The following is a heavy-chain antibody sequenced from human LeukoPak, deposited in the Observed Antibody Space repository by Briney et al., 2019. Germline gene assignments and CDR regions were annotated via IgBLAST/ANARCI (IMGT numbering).Heavy chain of an antibody. D-gene: IGHD6-13*01. CDR3: ASEGYSSSWYFDY. CDR1: GGSISSGDYY. Sequence: SETLSLTCTVSGGSISSGDYYWSWIRQPPGKGLEWIGYIYYSGSTYYNPSLKSRVTISVDRSKNQFSLKLSSVTAADTAVYYCASEGYSSSWYFDYWGQGTLVTVSS. J-gene: IGHJ4*02. CDR2: IYYSGST. V-gene: IGHV4-30-4*01.